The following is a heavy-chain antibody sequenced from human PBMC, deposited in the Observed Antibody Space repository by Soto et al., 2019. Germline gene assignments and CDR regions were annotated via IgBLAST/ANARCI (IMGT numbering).Heavy chain of an antibody. CDR1: GFTFSSYG. CDR2: ISYDGSNK. Sequence: QVQLVESGGGVVQPGRSLRLSCAASGFTFSSYGMHWVRQAPGKGLEWVAVISYDGSNKYYADSVKGRFTISRDNSKDKPYLKMNRLRAEDTAVYYCANFDCGESVGQDYFDYWGQGNLVTVSS. CDR3: ANFDCGESVGQDYFDY. V-gene: IGHV3-30*18. D-gene: IGHD4-17*01. J-gene: IGHJ4*02.